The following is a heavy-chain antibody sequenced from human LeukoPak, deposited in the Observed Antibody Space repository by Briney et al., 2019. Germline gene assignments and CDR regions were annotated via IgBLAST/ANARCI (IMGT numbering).Heavy chain of an antibody. D-gene: IGHD3-16*02. V-gene: IGHV4-34*01. Sequence: PSETLSLTCAVYGGSFSGYYWSWIRQPPGKGLEWIGEINHSGSTNYNPSLKSRVTISVNTSKNQFSLKLSSVTAADTAVYYCAILGSYRYIAYWGQGTLVTVSS. CDR3: AILGSYRYIAY. CDR1: GGSFSGYY. J-gene: IGHJ4*02. CDR2: INHSGST.